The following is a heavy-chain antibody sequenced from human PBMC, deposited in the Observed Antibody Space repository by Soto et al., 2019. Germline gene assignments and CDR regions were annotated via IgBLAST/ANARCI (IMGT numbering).Heavy chain of an antibody. CDR2: ISYSGST. CDR3: ARDVGLQHDTGYYDFWSGKNNWFDP. Sequence: SETLSLSCTVSGGSISCYYWSWIRQPPGKGLQYIGYISYSGSTNYNPSLKSRVTISVDTSNNQFSLRLSSVTAADTAVYYCARDVGLQHDTGYYDFWSGKNNWFDPWGQGILVTVSS. J-gene: IGHJ5*02. V-gene: IGHV4-59*01. CDR1: GGSISCYY. D-gene: IGHD3-3*01.